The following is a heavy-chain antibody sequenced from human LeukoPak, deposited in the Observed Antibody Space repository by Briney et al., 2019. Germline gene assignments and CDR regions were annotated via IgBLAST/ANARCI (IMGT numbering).Heavy chain of an antibody. CDR2: ISAYNGNT. CDR1: GYTFTSYG. V-gene: IGHV1-18*01. J-gene: IGHJ6*02. D-gene: IGHD5-12*01. CDR3: ARHSGYDAHYYGMDV. Sequence: ASVKLSCKASGYTFTSYGISWVRQAPGQGLEWMGWISAYNGNTNYAQKLQGRVTMTTDTSTSTAYMELRSLRSDDTAVYYCARHSGYDAHYYGMDVWGQGTTVTVSS.